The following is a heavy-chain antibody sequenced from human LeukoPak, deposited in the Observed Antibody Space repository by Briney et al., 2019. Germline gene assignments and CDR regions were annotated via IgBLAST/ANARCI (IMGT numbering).Heavy chain of an antibody. Sequence: SETLSLTCTVSGGSISSSSYYWGWIRQPPGKGLEWIGSIYYSGSTYYNPSLKSRVTISVDTSKNQFSLKLSSVTAADTAVYYCARHVLPTAMVTCGNWVCWFDPWGQGTLVTVSS. CDR3: ARHVLPTAMVTCGNWVCWFDP. J-gene: IGHJ5*02. V-gene: IGHV4-39*01. D-gene: IGHD5-18*01. CDR1: GGSISSSSYY. CDR2: IYYSGST.